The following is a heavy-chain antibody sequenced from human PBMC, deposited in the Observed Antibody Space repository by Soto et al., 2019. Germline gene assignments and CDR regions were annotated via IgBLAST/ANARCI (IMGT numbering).Heavy chain of an antibody. CDR3: ARRVVVPAAKRSYYYYGMDV. CDR1: GYTFTSYF. CDR2: ISAYNGNT. D-gene: IGHD2-2*01. Sequence: QVQLVQSGAEVKKPGASVKVSCKASGYTFTSYFITWVRQAPGQGLEWMGWISAYNGNTNYAQKLQGRVTMTTDTSTSTAYMELRSLRSDDTAVYYCARRVVVPAAKRSYYYYGMDVWGQGTTVTVSS. J-gene: IGHJ6*02. V-gene: IGHV1-18*01.